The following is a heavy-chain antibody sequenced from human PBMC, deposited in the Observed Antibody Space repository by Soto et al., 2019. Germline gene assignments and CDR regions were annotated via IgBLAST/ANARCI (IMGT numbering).Heavy chain of an antibody. CDR1: GHTLTELS. J-gene: IGHJ5*02. CDR2: ISYDGSNK. D-gene: IGHD1-26*01. CDR3: AREGGSLNWFDP. V-gene: IGHV3-33*05. Sequence: SCKVSGHTLTELSMHWVRQAPGKGLEWVAVISYDGSNKYYADSVKGRFTISRDNSKNTLYLQMNSLRDEDTAVYYCAREGGSLNWFDPWGQGTLVTVSS.